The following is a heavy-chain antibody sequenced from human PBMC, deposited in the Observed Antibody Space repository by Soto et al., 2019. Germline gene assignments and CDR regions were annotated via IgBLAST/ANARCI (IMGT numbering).Heavy chain of an antibody. CDR2: IYYTGSA. V-gene: IGHV4-31*03. Sequence: QVQLQESGPGLVEASQTLSLTCTVSGATISSGGFYWSWIRQRPGKGLEWIGHIYYTGSAYDNPSLNSRVTISVDMSRNQFSLRWRSVTAADTAKYFCARDGSFYGEPGYGMNVWGQGTTVTVSS. J-gene: IGHJ6*02. CDR3: ARDGSFYGEPGYGMNV. CDR1: GATISSGGFY. D-gene: IGHD4-17*01.